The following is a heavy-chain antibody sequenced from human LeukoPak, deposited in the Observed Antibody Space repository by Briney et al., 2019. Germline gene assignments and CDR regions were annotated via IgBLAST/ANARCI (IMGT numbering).Heavy chain of an antibody. CDR1: GFTFSSYS. D-gene: IGHD3-10*02. J-gene: IGHJ3*02. V-gene: IGHV3-21*01. CDR3: ARVSGVWAFDI. Sequence: GGSLRLSCAASGFTFSSYSMNWVRQAPGKGLEWVSSISSSSSYIYYADSVKGRFTISRDNAKNSLYLQMNSLRAEDTAVYYCARVSGVWAFDIWGQGTMVTVSS. CDR2: ISSSSSYI.